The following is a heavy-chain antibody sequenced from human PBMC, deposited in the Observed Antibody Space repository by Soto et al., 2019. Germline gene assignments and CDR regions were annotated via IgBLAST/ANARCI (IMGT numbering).Heavy chain of an antibody. CDR2: IYWDDDK. D-gene: IGHD5-18*01. CDR1: GFSVSSNGAR. Sequence: GPTLVNPTQTLTLTCSLSGFSVSSNGARVGWIRQPPGKALEWLALIYWDDDKKYNPSLKSRLTITKDTSENQVVLTVTDVDPADTATYYCVHGTIGSYGHVYFDYWGQGTLVTVSS. J-gene: IGHJ4*02. V-gene: IGHV2-5*02. CDR3: VHGTIGSYGHVYFDY.